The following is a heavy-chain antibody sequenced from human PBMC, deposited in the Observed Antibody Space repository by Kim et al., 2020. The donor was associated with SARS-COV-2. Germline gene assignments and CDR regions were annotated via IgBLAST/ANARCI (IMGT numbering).Heavy chain of an antibody. CDR2: INSDGSST. V-gene: IGHV3-74*01. D-gene: IGHD3-3*01. CDR1: GFTFSSYW. CDR3: ARGYYDFWSGYYSPDAFDI. J-gene: IGHJ3*02. Sequence: GGSLRLSCAASGFTFSSYWMHWVRQAPGKGLVWVSRINSDGSSTSYADSVKGRFTISRDNAKNTLYLQMNSLRAEDTAVYYCARGYYDFWSGYYSPDAFDIWGQGTMVTVSS.